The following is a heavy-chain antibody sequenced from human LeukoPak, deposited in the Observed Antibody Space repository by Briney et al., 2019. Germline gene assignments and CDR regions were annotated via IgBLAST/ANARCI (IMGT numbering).Heavy chain of an antibody. CDR2: ISSSSSSI. Sequence: PGGSLRLSCAASGFTFSSYSMNWVRQPPGKGLEWVSSISSSSSSIYYADSVKGRFTISRDNAKNSLYPQMKRLRAEDTAVYYCARDPQLRYLGDYGMDVWGQGTTVTVSS. J-gene: IGHJ6*02. V-gene: IGHV3-21*01. D-gene: IGHD3-9*01. CDR3: ARDPQLRYLGDYGMDV. CDR1: GFTFSSYS.